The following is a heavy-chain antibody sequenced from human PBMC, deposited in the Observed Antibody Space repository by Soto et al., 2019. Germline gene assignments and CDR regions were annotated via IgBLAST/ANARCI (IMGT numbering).Heavy chain of an antibody. J-gene: IGHJ4*02. CDR1: GFTVSSNY. Sequence: EVQLVESGGGLVQPGGSLRLSCAASGFTVSSNYMSWVRQAPGKGLEWVSVIYPDGSSFYTDSVQGSFTFSRDNSKNTLYLHMSSLGAEDTAVYHCARDPPYGDFWGQGTLVTVSS. CDR3: ARDPPYGDF. V-gene: IGHV3-66*01. D-gene: IGHD4-17*01. CDR2: IYPDGSS.